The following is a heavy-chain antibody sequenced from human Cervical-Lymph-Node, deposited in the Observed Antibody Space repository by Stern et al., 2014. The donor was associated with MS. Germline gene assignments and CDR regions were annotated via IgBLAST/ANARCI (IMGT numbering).Heavy chain of an antibody. CDR2: MNPDGGTT. J-gene: IGHJ3*01. V-gene: IGHV1-8*01. Sequence: VQLGESGAEVKKPGASVKVSCKASGYTFRNHDINWVRQAPGQGLEWMGWMNPDGGTTGYGQRFQGRVTMTRDLSTDTAYMEMSRLTSEDTAIYYCARGGLYERGGYYDSLDFWGHGTMVTVSS. CDR1: GYTFRNHD. D-gene: IGHD3-22*01. CDR3: ARGGLYERGGYYDSLDF.